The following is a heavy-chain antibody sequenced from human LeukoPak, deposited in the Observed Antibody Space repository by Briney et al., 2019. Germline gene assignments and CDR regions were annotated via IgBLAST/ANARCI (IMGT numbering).Heavy chain of an antibody. J-gene: IGHJ4*02. D-gene: IGHD1-7*01. CDR2: ISRDGTGT. CDR1: GFTFDDYT. CDR3: ARVAGGNWNYEFDY. Sequence: GGSLRLSCAASGFTFDDYTMHWVRQGPGKGLEWVSLISRDGTGTHYADSVKGRFTISRDNAKNSLYLQMNSLRAEDTAVYYCARVAGGNWNYEFDYWGQGTLVTVSS. V-gene: IGHV3-43*01.